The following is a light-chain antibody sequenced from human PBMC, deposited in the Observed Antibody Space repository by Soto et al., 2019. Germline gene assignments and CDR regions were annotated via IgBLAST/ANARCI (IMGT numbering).Light chain of an antibody. CDR1: QSVSSSY. CDR2: GAS. CDR3: QHYGSSPLT. J-gene: IGKJ4*01. Sequence: EIVLTQSPGTLSLSPGERATLSCRASQSVSSSYLAWYQQKPGQAPMLLIYGASSRATGIPDRFSGSGSGTDFTLTISRLEPEDFAVYYWQHYGSSPLTFGGGTKVEIK. V-gene: IGKV3-20*01.